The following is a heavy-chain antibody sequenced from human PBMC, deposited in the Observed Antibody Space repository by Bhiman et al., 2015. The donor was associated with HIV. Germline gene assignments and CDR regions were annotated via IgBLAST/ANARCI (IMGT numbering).Heavy chain of an antibody. CDR2: ISHSGTTI. CDR1: GFTFSDFY. J-gene: IGHJ4*02. Sequence: AASGFTFSDFYMSWIRQAPGKGLEWISYISHSGTTINYADSVKGRFTISRDNAKNSLYLQMNSLRAEDTATYYCARAVPMSTIMFTYWGQGTLVTVSS. CDR3: ARAVPMSTIMFTY. D-gene: IGHD5/OR15-5a*01. V-gene: IGHV3-11*04.